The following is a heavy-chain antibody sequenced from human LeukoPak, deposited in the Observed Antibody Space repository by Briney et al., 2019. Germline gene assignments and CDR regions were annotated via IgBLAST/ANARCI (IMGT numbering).Heavy chain of an antibody. V-gene: IGHV4-61*02. J-gene: IGHJ6*02. CDR2: IYTSGST. D-gene: IGHD2-21*02. Sequence: SQTLSLTCTVSGGSISSGSYYWSWIRQPARKGLEWIGRIYTSGSTNYNPSLKSRVTISVDTSKNQFSLKLSSVTAADTAVYYCAREPTVTGGGYYYYGMDVWGQGTTVTVSS. CDR3: AREPTVTGGGYYYYGMDV. CDR1: GGSISSGSYY.